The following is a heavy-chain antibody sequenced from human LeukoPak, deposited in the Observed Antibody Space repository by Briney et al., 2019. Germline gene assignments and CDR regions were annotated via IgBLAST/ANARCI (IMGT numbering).Heavy chain of an antibody. Sequence: GGSLRLSCAASGFTVSSNYINWVRQAPGNGLEWVSLIYSGGSTHYADSVKVRFTIPRYNSKNPLYLQMNSLRAEDTAVYYCARGGDSSYYGDYWGQGTLVTVSS. V-gene: IGHV3-66*01. J-gene: IGHJ4*02. CDR3: ARGGDSSYYGDY. D-gene: IGHD3-22*01. CDR1: GFTVSSNY. CDR2: IYSGGST.